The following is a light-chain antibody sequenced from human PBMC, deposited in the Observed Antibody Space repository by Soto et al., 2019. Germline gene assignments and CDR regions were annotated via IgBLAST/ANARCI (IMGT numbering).Light chain of an antibody. V-gene: IGKV3-15*01. CDR1: QSVASN. CDR2: GTS. CDR3: QHYNNWPIT. Sequence: EIVMTQSPSSLSVSPGESFPLSCRASQSVASNLAWYQQKPGQAPRLLIYGTSTRATGVPARFSGSGSGTDFTLTISSLQAADFAVYHCQHYNNWPITFGQGTRLEIK. J-gene: IGKJ5*01.